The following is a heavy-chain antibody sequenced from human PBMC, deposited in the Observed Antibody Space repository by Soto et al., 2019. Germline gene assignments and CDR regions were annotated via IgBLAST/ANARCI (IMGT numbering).Heavy chain of an antibody. V-gene: IGHV4-59*01. CDR3: ARARLVGLPTWEYFDF. D-gene: IGHD3-16*01. J-gene: IGHJ4*02. CDR2: ISGSGST. CDR1: GGSISNYY. Sequence: PSETLSLTCNVSGGSISNYYCNWIRQPPGKRLEWIGYISGSGSTKYNPSLMSRVTISADMSKNQVSLKVKSVAAADTAIYYCARARLVGLPTWEYFDFWGKGTLVTVSS.